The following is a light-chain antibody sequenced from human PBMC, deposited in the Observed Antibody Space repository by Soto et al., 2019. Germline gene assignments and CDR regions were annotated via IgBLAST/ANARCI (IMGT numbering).Light chain of an antibody. CDR1: SSDVGGYNY. J-gene: IGLJ1*01. V-gene: IGLV2-8*01. CDR2: EVS. CDR3: SSYAGSTYV. Sequence: SVLTQPPSASGSPGQSVTISCTGTSSDVGGYNYVSWYQQHPGKAPQLMIYEVSKRPSGVPDRFSGSKSGNTASLTVSGLQAEDEADYYCSSYAGSTYVFGTGTKVTV.